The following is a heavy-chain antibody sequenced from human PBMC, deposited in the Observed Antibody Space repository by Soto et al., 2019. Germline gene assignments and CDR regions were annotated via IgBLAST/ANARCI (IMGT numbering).Heavy chain of an antibody. V-gene: IGHV3-23*01. J-gene: IGHJ6*02. CDR1: GFTFSSYA. CDR3: AKDLTMIRGVIYYGMDV. CDR2: ITSGGST. Sequence: EVQLLESGGGLVQPGGSLRLSCAASGFTFSSYAMNWVRQAPGKGLEWVSVITSGGSTYYVDSVKGRFTISRDNSKNTLYLQMNSLRAEDTAVYYCAKDLTMIRGVIYYGMDVWGQGTTVTVSS. D-gene: IGHD3-10*01.